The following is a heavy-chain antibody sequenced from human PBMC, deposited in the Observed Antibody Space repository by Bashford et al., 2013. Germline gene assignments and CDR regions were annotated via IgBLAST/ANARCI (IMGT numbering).Heavy chain of an antibody. V-gene: IGHV1-18*01. J-gene: IGHJ4*02. CDR1: DYGFTNYA. D-gene: IGHD3-3*01. Sequence: ASVKVSCKTSDYGFTNYAVSWVRQAPGQGLEWMGWISAYNGNTNYAQKLQGRVTMTTDTSTSTAYMELRSLRSDDTAVYYCARVRGRVLRFLEWLLFEDYWGQGTLVTVSS. CDR2: ISAYNGNT. CDR3: ARVRGRVLRFLEWLLFEDY.